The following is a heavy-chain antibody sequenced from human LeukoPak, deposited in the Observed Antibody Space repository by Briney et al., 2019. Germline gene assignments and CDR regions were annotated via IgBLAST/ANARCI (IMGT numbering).Heavy chain of an antibody. Sequence: SETLSLTCTVSGGSISSYYWSWIRQPPGKGLEWIGYIYYSGSTNYNPSLKSRVTISVDTSKNQFSLKLSSVTAADTAVYYCARVSGGVRGVIDYWGQGTLATVSS. CDR3: ARVSGGVRGVIDY. V-gene: IGHV4-59*01. J-gene: IGHJ4*02. CDR2: IYYSGST. D-gene: IGHD3-10*01. CDR1: GGSISSYY.